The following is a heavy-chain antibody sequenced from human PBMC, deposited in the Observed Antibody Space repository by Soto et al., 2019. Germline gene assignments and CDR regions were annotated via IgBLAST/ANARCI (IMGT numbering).Heavy chain of an antibody. Sequence: GGSLRLSCAASGFTFDDYAMHWVRQAPGKGLEWVSGISWNSGSIGYADSVKGRFTISRDNAKNSLYLQMNSLRAEDTALYYCAKSWQQLVHAFDIWGQGTMVTVSS. J-gene: IGHJ3*02. CDR1: GFTFDDYA. V-gene: IGHV3-9*01. CDR3: AKSWQQLVHAFDI. D-gene: IGHD6-13*01. CDR2: ISWNSGSI.